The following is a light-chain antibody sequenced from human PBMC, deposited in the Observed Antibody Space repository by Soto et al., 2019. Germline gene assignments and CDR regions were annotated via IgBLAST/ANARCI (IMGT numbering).Light chain of an antibody. CDR2: END. V-gene: IGLV1-51*02. Sequence: QSVLTQPPSVSAAPGQKVTMSCSGSSSNIGKYYVSWHQQLPGTAPKLLIYENDKRPSGIPARFSGSKSGTSATLGITGLQTGDEADYYCGTWDSSLTTFVFGTGTKLTVL. CDR3: GTWDSSLTTFV. CDR1: SSNIGKYY. J-gene: IGLJ1*01.